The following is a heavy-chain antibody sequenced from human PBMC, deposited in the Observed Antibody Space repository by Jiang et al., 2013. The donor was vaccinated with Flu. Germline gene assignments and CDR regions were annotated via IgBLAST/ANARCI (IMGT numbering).Heavy chain of an antibody. CDR2: IYPGDSDT. D-gene: IGHD3-22*01. Sequence: SLQISCKGSGYIFSNYWIGWVRQMPGKGLEWMGIIYPGDSDTRYSPPFQGQVTISADKSIRTAYLQWSSLKASDTAMYYCARGGGGGKYYYDSSGYYGFDYWGQGTLVTVSS. CDR1: GYIFSNYW. CDR3: ARGGGGGKYYYDSSGYYGFDY. V-gene: IGHV5-51*01. J-gene: IGHJ4*02.